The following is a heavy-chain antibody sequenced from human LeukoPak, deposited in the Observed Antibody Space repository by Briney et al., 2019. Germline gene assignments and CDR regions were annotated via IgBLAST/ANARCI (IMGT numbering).Heavy chain of an antibody. Sequence: SETLSLTCTASGGSISSYYWSWIRQPPGKGLEWIGYIYYSGSTNYNPSLKSRVTISVDTSKNQFSLKLSSVTAADTAVYYCARMLFTRSGWYTSYYYYYYMDVWGKGTTVTISS. CDR3: ARMLFTRSGWYTSYYYYYYMDV. D-gene: IGHD6-19*01. V-gene: IGHV4-59*01. CDR1: GGSISSYY. CDR2: IYYSGST. J-gene: IGHJ6*03.